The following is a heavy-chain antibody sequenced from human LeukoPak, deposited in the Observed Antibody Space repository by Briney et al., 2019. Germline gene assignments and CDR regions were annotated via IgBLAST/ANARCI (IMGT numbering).Heavy chain of an antibody. CDR1: GYNFINHG. V-gene: IGHV1-18*01. Sequence: ASVKVSCTTSGYNFINHGISWVRQAPGQGLEWMGWISGYNGNTNYAEKFQGRVTMTTDTSTSTAYMELRSLRSDDTAVYYCARDSDSSGDIPKWYFDLWGRGTLITVSS. D-gene: IGHD6-19*01. CDR3: ARDSDSSGDIPKWYFDL. J-gene: IGHJ2*01. CDR2: ISGYNGNT.